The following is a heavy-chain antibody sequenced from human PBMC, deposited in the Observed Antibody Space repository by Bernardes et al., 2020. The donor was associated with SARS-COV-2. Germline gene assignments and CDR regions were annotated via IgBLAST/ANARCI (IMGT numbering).Heavy chain of an antibody. Sequence: GSLSLSCAASGFTFSRYSMNWVRPAPGKGLEWVSSISSSSSYIYYADSVKGRFTISRDNAKNSLYLQMNSLRAEDTAVYYCARVEDLLWFGDSDYWGQGTLVTVSS. CDR1: GFTFSRYS. V-gene: IGHV3-21*01. CDR2: ISSSSSYI. D-gene: IGHD3-10*01. J-gene: IGHJ4*02. CDR3: ARVEDLLWFGDSDY.